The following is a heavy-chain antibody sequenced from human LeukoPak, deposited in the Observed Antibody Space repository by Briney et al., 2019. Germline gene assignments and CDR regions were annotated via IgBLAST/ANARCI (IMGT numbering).Heavy chain of an antibody. Sequence: PGGSLRLSCAASGFTLTSNYMSWVRQAPGKGLEWVSVIYSGGSTNYADSVKGRFTISTDNSKNMLYLQMNSLRAEDTAVYYCARDSPVSGVDYWGQGTLVTVSS. CDR2: IYSGGST. CDR3: ARDSPVSGVDY. D-gene: IGHD6-19*01. V-gene: IGHV3-53*01. CDR1: GFTLTSNY. J-gene: IGHJ4*02.